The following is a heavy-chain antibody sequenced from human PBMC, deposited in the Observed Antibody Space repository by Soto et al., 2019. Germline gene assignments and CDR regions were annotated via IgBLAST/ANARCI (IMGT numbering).Heavy chain of an antibody. Sequence: QVQLQESGPGLVKPSGTLSLTCAVSGGSISSSNWWSWVRQPPGKGLEWIGEIYHSGSTNYNPSLKSRVTISVDKSKNQFSLKLSSVTAADTAVYYCARCPCSGGSCYYYYYGMDVWGQGTTVTVSS. V-gene: IGHV4-4*02. CDR3: ARCPCSGGSCYYYYYGMDV. CDR1: GGSISSSNW. J-gene: IGHJ6*02. CDR2: IYHSGST. D-gene: IGHD2-15*01.